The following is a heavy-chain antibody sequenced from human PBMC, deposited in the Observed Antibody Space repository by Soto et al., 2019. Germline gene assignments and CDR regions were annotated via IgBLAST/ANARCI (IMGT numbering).Heavy chain of an antibody. CDR3: AKDLRPDGVWDFDY. CDR2: INSGGST. D-gene: IGHD4-17*01. J-gene: IGHJ4*02. Sequence: VQLLESGGGLVQPGGSLRLSCAASGFTFSSYTMNWVRQAPGKGREWVSGINSGGSTYYADSVKGRFTISRDDSKNTLYLQIISLRAEDTAVYYCAKDLRPDGVWDFDYWGQGTLVTVSS. CDR1: GFTFSSYT. V-gene: IGHV3-23*01.